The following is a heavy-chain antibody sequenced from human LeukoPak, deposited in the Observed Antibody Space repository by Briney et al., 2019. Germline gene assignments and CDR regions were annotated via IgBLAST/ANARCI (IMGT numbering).Heavy chain of an antibody. CDR1: GGTFSIYA. J-gene: IGHJ6*02. CDR2: IIPIFGTA. V-gene: IGHV1-69*13. D-gene: IGHD2-15*01. Sequence: SVKVSCKASGGTFSIYAISWVRQAPGQGLGWMGGIIPIFGTANYAQKFQGRVTITADESTSTAYMELSSLRSEDTAVYYCARDHCSGGSCYSGIYYYYYGMDVWGQGTTVTVSS. CDR3: ARDHCSGGSCYSGIYYYYYGMDV.